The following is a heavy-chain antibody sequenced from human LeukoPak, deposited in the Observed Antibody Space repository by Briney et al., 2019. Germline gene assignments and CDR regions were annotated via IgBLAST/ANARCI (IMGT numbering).Heavy chain of an antibody. CDR2: ISYDGSNK. Sequence: GGSLRLSCAACGFTFSSYGMHWVRQAPGKGLEWVAVISYDGSNKYYADSVKGRFTISRDNSKNTLYLQMNSLRAEDTAVYYCAKDLAAAEELVDYWGQGTLVTVSS. V-gene: IGHV3-30*18. D-gene: IGHD6-13*01. CDR1: GFTFSSYG. J-gene: IGHJ4*02. CDR3: AKDLAAAEELVDY.